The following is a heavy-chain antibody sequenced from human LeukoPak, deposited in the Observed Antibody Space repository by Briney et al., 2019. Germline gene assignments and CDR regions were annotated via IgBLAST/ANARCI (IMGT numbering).Heavy chain of an antibody. J-gene: IGHJ4*02. V-gene: IGHV3-21*01. D-gene: IGHD2-21*01. CDR3: ARNIPVTRWGY. Sequence: GGSLRLSCAGSGFTFTDSAINWVRQAPGKGLEWVSSINNIATHSYYAASVKGRFSISRDDAKNSVYLQMHSLRAEDTAIYYCARNIPVTRWGYWGQGTLVTVSS. CDR1: GFTFTDSA. CDR2: INNIATHS.